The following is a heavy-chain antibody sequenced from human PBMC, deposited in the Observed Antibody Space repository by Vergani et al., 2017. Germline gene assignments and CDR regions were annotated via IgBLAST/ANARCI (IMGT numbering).Heavy chain of an antibody. V-gene: IGHV1-69*01. Sequence: QVQLVQSGAEVKKPGSSVKVSCKASGGTFSSYAISWVRQAPGQGLEWMGGIIPIFGTANYAQKFQGRVTITADESTSTAYMELSSLRSEDTAVYYCAGGVTYYYDSSGQPEYYFDYWGQGTLVTVSS. CDR1: GGTFSSYA. CDR2: IIPIFGTA. J-gene: IGHJ4*02. D-gene: IGHD3-22*01. CDR3: AGGVTYYYDSSGQPEYYFDY.